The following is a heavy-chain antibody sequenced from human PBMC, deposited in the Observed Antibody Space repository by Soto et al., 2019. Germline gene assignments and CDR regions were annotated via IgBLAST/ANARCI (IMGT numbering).Heavy chain of an antibody. CDR3: ARTPGGYDILTGYYYYYGMDV. J-gene: IGHJ6*02. V-gene: IGHV2-70*11. CDR2: IDWDDDK. CDR1: GFSLSTSGMC. D-gene: IGHD3-9*01. Sequence: SGPTLVSPTQTLTLTCTFSGFSLSTSGMCVSWIRQPPGKALEWLARIDWDDDKYYSTSLKTRLTISKDTSKNQVVLTMTNMDPVDTATYYCARTPGGYDILTGYYYYYGMDVWGQGTTVTVSS.